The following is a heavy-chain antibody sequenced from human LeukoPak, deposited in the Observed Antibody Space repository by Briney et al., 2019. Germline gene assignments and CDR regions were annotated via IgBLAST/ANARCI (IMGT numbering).Heavy chain of an antibody. CDR1: GGSFSGYY. J-gene: IGHJ4*02. CDR2: INHSGST. CDR3: ARLYSRVGPFDY. D-gene: IGHD5-18*01. V-gene: IGHV4-34*01. Sequence: SETLSLTCAVYGGSFSGYYWSWIRQPPGKGLEWIGEINHSGSTNYNPSLKSRVTISVDTSKNQFSLKLSSVTAADTAVYYCARLYSRVGPFDYWGQGTLVTVSS.